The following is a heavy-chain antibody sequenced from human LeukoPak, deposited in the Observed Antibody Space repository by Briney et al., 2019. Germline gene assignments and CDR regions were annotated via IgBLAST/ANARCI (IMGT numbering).Heavy chain of an antibody. D-gene: IGHD2-21*01. CDR3: ARGGSGDIFDI. Sequence: GGSLRLSCAASGFTFSNAWMSWVRQAPGKGLEWVGRIKSKTDGGTTDYAAPVKGRFTISRDNLKNTLYLQMNSLRAEDTAVYYCARGGSGDIFDIWGQGTMVTVSS. V-gene: IGHV3-15*01. J-gene: IGHJ3*02. CDR2: IKSKTDGGTT. CDR1: GFTFSNAW.